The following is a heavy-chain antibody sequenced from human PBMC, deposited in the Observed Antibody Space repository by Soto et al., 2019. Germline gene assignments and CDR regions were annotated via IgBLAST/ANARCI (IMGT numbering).Heavy chain of an antibody. CDR3: ARDVSPYYDSSAY. J-gene: IGHJ4*02. V-gene: IGHV3-30-3*01. CDR1: GFTFSSYA. CDR2: ISYDGSNK. D-gene: IGHD3-22*01. Sequence: QVQLVEFGGGVVQPGRSLRLSCAASGFTFSSYAMHWVRQAPGKGLEWVAVISYDGSNKYYADSVKGRFTISRDNSKNTLYLQMNSLRAEDTAVYYCARDVSPYYDSSAYWGQGTLVTVSS.